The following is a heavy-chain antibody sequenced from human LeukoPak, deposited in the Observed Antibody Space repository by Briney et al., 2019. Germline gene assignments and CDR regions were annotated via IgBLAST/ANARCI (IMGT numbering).Heavy chain of an antibody. J-gene: IGHJ4*02. D-gene: IGHD1-26*01. CDR1: GYTLTELS. CDR2: FDPEDGET. V-gene: IGHV1-24*01. CDR3: ARDEGGSYYVGNY. Sequence: ASVKVSCKVSGYTLTELSMHWVRQAPGKGLEWMGGFDPEDGETIYAQKFQGRVTITADKSTSTAYMELSSLRSEDTAVYYCARDEGGSYYVGNYWGQGTLVTVSS.